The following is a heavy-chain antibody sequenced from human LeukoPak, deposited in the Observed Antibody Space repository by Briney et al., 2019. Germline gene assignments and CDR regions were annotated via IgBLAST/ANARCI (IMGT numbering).Heavy chain of an antibody. Sequence: GGSLRLSCAASGFTFSSYAMSWVRQAPGKGLEWVSGVSGSGGSTYYADSVKGRFTISRDNSKNTLYLQMNSLRAEDTAVYYCAKDLDIVATITGNWGQGTLVTASS. V-gene: IGHV3-23*01. CDR2: VSGSGGST. CDR3: AKDLDIVATITGN. D-gene: IGHD5-12*01. J-gene: IGHJ4*02. CDR1: GFTFSSYA.